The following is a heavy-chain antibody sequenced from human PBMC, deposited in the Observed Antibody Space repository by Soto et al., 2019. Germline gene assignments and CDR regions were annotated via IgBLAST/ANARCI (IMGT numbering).Heavy chain of an antibody. D-gene: IGHD6-13*01. V-gene: IGHV3-30-3*01. J-gene: IGHJ5*02. Sequence: PGGSLRLSCAASEFTFSIYAMHWVRQAPGKGLEWVAVISFDGTNKYHADSVKGRFTISRDNSKNTLYLQMNSLRGEDTAMYYCSAVADYKWFDPWGQGTLVTVSS. CDR1: EFTFSIYA. CDR3: SAVADYKWFDP. CDR2: ISFDGTNK.